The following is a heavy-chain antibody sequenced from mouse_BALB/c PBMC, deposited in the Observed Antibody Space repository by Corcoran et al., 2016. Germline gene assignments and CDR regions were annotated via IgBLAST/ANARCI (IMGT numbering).Heavy chain of an antibody. CDR2: IDPANGNT. CDR3: ARWDWYFDV. V-gene: IGHV14-3*02. CDR1: GFNIKDTY. Sequence: EVQLQQSGAELVKPGASGKLSCTASGFNIKDTYMHWVKQRPEQGLECIGRIDPANGNTKYDPKFQGKATITADTSSNTAYLQPSSLTSEDTAVYYCARWDWYFDVWGAGTTVTVSS. J-gene: IGHJ1*01.